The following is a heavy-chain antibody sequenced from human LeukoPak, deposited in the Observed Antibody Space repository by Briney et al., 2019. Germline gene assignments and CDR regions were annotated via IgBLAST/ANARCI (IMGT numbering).Heavy chain of an antibody. CDR3: ARGVGGYFYYYYYYMDV. D-gene: IGHD5-12*01. CDR1: GYTFTSYG. Sequence: ASVKVSCKASGYTFTSYGISWVRQAPGQGLEWMGWISAYNGNTNYAQKLQGRVTMTTDTSTSTAYMELGSLRSDDTAVYYCARGVGGYFYYYYYYMDVWGKGTTVTVSS. J-gene: IGHJ6*03. V-gene: IGHV1-18*01. CDR2: ISAYNGNT.